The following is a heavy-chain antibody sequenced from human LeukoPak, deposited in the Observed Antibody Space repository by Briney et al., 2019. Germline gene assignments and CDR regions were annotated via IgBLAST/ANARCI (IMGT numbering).Heavy chain of an antibody. Sequence: GGSLRLSCAASGFTFSSYSMNWVRQAPGKGLEWVSSISSSSSYIYYADSVKGRFTISRDNAKNSLYLQMNSLRAEDTAVYYRASSGYSSSRPDYWGQGTLVTVSS. CDR2: ISSSSSYI. CDR3: ASSGYSSSRPDY. D-gene: IGHD6-6*01. CDR1: GFTFSSYS. J-gene: IGHJ4*02. V-gene: IGHV3-21*01.